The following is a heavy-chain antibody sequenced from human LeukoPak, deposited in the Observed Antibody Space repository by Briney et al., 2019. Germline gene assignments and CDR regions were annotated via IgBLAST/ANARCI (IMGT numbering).Heavy chain of an antibody. CDR2: IYYSGNT. D-gene: IGHD3-16*02. J-gene: IGHJ4*02. CDR3: ARGKTAELALMDN. V-gene: IGHV4-59*01. CDR1: GGSISSYY. Sequence: SETLSLTCTVSGGSISSYYWSWIRQPPGKGLEWIGYIYYSGNTNYNPSLQSRVTISIDTSKNQFSLKLRSVTAADTAVYYCARGKTAELALMDNWGQGTLVTVSS.